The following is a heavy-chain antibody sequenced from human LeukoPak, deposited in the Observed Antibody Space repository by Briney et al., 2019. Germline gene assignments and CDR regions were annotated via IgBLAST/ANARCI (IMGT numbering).Heavy chain of an antibody. CDR2: ISGTGGST. D-gene: IGHD3-10*01. V-gene: IGHV3-23*01. Sequence: PGGSLRLSCAASGFSFSSYAMSWVRQAPGKGLEWVSSISGTGGSTYYADSVEGRFTISRDNSKNTLYLLMNSLRDEDTAVYYCAKAPYYSGGNWFDPWGQGTLVTVSS. CDR3: AKAPYYSGGNWFDP. CDR1: GFSFSSYA. J-gene: IGHJ5*02.